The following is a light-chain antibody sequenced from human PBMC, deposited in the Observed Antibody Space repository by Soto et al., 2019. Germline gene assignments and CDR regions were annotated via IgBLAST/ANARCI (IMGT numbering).Light chain of an antibody. CDR2: SNN. V-gene: IGLV1-44*01. CDR1: SSNIGSNT. CDR3: AAWDDSLNGPYVV. Sequence: QSVLTQPPSASGTPGQRVTISCSGSSSNIGSNTVNWYQQLPGTAPKLLIYSNNQRPSGVPDRFSGSKSGTSASLAISGLQSGDEADYYGAAWDDSLNGPYVVFGGGTKLTVL. J-gene: IGLJ2*01.